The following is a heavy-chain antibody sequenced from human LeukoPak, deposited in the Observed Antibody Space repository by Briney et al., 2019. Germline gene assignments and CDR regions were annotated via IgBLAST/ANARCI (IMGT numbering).Heavy chain of an antibody. J-gene: IGHJ4*02. D-gene: IGHD5-18*01. CDR3: ARERGRGYSYGEEVFDY. V-gene: IGHV1-2*02. CDR1: GYTFSGYY. Sequence: ASVKVSCKASGYTFSGYYMHWVRQTPGQGLEWTGWINPNSGGTNYAQKFQGRVTMTRDTSISTAYMELSRLRSDDTAVYFCARERGRGYSYGEEVFDYWGQGTLVTVSS. CDR2: INPNSGGT.